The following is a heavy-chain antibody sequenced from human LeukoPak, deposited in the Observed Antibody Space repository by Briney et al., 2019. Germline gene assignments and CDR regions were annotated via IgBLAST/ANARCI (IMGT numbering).Heavy chain of an antibody. J-gene: IGHJ6*02. V-gene: IGHV4-59*08. CDR3: ARHGYYYYGMDV. CDR2: IYYSGST. Sequence: SETLSLTCTVSGGSISSYYRSWIRQPPGKGLEWIGYIYYSGSTNYNPSLKSRVTISVDTSKNQFSLKLSSVTAADTAVYYCARHGYYYYGMDVWGQGTTVTVSS. CDR1: GGSISSYY.